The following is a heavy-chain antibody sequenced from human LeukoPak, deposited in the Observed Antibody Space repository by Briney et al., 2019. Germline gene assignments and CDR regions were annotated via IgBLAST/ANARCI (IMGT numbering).Heavy chain of an antibody. Sequence: PSETLSLTCIVSGGSINSHYWSWIRQPPGKGLEWIGHIFYSGSTKYNPSLKSRVTISVDRANNQFSLKLSAVTAADTAVYYCAAEDGGSNWFDPWGQGTLVTVSS. CDR3: AAEDGGSNWFDP. D-gene: IGHD3-16*01. CDR1: GGSINSHY. V-gene: IGHV4-59*11. CDR2: IFYSGST. J-gene: IGHJ5*02.